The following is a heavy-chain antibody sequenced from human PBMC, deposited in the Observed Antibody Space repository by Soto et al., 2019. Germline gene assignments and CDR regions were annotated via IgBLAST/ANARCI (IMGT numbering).Heavy chain of an antibody. V-gene: IGHV3-23*01. D-gene: IGHD2-2*01. J-gene: IGHJ4*02. CDR1: GFTFSSYA. Sequence: TGGSLRLSCAASGFTFSSYAMSWVRQAPGKGLEWVSAISGSGGSTYYADSVKGRFTISRDNSKNTLYLQMNSLRAEDTAVYYCAKESARDPDQLPTYYWGQGTLVTVSS. CDR2: ISGSGGST. CDR3: AKESARDPDQLPTYY.